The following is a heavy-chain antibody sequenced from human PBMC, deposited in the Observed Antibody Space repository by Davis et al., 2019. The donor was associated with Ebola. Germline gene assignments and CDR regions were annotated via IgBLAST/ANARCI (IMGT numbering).Heavy chain of an antibody. CDR1: GGSVSSGSYY. CDR3: ATSKNIVATPFDY. V-gene: IGHV4-61*01. Sequence: PGGSLRLSCTVSGGSVSSGSYYWSWIRQPPGKGLEWIGYIYYSGSTNYNPSLKSQVTISVDTSKNQFSLKLSSVTAADTAVYYCATSKNIVATPFDYWGQGTLVTVSS. CDR2: IYYSGST. D-gene: IGHD5-12*01. J-gene: IGHJ4*02.